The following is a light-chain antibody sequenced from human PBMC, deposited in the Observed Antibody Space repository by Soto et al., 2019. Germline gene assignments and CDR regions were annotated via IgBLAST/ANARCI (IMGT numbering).Light chain of an antibody. CDR3: AVWDAGLNGPGVI. CDR1: SSNLGAGYD. J-gene: IGLJ2*01. CDR2: GNR. Sequence: QTVVTQPPSVSGAPGQRVTLSCTGNSSNLGAGYDVHWYQQLPGAAPKLVIFGNRNRPSGVPERFSGSKSGTSASLAISGLRSEDEAEYYCAVWDAGLNGPGVIFGGGTKLTVL. V-gene: IGLV1-40*01.